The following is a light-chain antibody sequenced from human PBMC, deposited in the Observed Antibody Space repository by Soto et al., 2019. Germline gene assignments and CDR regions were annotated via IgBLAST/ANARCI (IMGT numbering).Light chain of an antibody. Sequence: DIQMTQSPSSLSASVGDRVTITCQASQYISNYLHWYQQKPGKAPKLPIYRASNLETGVPSRFSGSQSGTDFTFTISSLQPEDIATYYCQQYDNLPTFGPGTKVDIK. CDR3: QQYDNLPT. J-gene: IGKJ3*01. V-gene: IGKV1-33*01. CDR2: RAS. CDR1: QYISNY.